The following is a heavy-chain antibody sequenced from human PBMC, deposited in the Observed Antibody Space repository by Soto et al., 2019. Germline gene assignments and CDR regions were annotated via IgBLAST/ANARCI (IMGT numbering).Heavy chain of an antibody. CDR3: AKDAGGSVGNYYESSDYYPGYDQY. CDR1: GFTFSSYA. V-gene: IGHV3-23*01. D-gene: IGHD3-22*01. CDR2: ISGSGGST. J-gene: IGHJ1*01. Sequence: GGSLRLSCAASGFTFSSYAMSWVRQAPGKGLEWVSAISGSGGSTYYADSVKGRFTISRDNSKNTLYLQMNSLRAEDTAVYYGAKDAGGSVGNYYESSDYYPGYDQYWGESTVVVFSA.